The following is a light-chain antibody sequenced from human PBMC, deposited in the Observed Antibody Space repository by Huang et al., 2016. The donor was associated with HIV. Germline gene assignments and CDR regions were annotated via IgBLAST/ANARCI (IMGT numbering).Light chain of an antibody. CDR3: LQHHGYPRT. Sequence: DIQLTQSPSALSASVGDRVSITCRASQDISNYLAWFQQKPGGAPKRLIYAASSLQSGVPSRVSGSRSGTTFTLTISNLQPEDFATYYCLQHHGYPRTFGQGT. V-gene: IGKV1-17*03. CDR1: QDISNY. J-gene: IGKJ1*01. CDR2: AAS.